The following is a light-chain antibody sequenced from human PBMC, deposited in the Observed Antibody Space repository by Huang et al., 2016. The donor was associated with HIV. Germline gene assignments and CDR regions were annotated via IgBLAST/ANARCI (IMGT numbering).Light chain of an antibody. CDR3: QRYNSAPLT. J-gene: IGKJ4*01. V-gene: IGKV1-27*01. CDR2: GAS. Sequence: DIEMTQSPSSLSASIGDTATITCRASPGIDTYLAWYQQKPGKVPELLIYGASTLQPGIPSRFSGSGSETDFSLTINNLQPEDVATYFCQRYNSAPLTFGGGTKVAIK. CDR1: PGIDTY.